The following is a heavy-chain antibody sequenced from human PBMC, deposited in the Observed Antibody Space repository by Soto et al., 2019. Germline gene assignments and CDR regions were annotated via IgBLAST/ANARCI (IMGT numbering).Heavy chain of an antibody. Sequence: QVQVVESGGGVVKPGGSLRLSCAASGFTFSDYYMSWIRQAPGKGLEWVSFISSSSDSTKYADSVKGRFTISRDNAKNSLYLQLNSLRAEDTAVYYCARGGVKGTTSRGQVYNWGQGTLVTVSS. CDR1: GFTFSDYY. CDR2: ISSSSDST. J-gene: IGHJ4*02. V-gene: IGHV3-11*06. CDR3: ARGGVKGTTSRGQVYN. D-gene: IGHD1-7*01.